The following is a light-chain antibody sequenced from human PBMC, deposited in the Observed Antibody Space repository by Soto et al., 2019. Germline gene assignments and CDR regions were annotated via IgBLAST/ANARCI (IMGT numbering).Light chain of an antibody. CDR1: QSVSNY. J-gene: IGKJ1*01. CDR2: DTS. Sequence: EIVLTQSPATLSLSPGERATLSCRASQSVSNYLAWYQQKPGQAPRLLIYDTSNMATGIPARFSGSGFGTDYTLTITSLEPEDFAVYYCQQRSSWRTFGQGTKVEIK. V-gene: IGKV3-11*01. CDR3: QQRSSWRT.